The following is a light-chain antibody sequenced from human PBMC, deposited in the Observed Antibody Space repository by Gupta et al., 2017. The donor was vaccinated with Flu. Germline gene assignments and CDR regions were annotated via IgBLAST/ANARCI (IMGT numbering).Light chain of an antibody. CDR1: TSDLGGYNY. J-gene: IGLJ2*01. CDR3: SSHTNTNTLVV. Sequence: QPALTQPASVSGSPGQSITISCTGTTSDLGGYNYVSWYQQHPGKAPKLMIFEVTNRPSGVSNRFSGSKSGNTASLTISGLQAEDEADYYCSSHTNTNTLVVFGGGTKLTGL. V-gene: IGLV2-14*01. CDR2: EVT.